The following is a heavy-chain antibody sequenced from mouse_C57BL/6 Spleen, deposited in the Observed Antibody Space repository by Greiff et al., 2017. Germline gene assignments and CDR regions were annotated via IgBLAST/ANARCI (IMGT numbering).Heavy chain of an antibody. J-gene: IGHJ2*01. CDR1: GYAFSRSW. CDR2: IYPGDGDT. Sequence: QVQLQQSGPELVKPGASVKISCKASGYAFSRSWLNWVKQRPGKGLEWIGRIYPGDGDTNYNGKFKGKATLTADKSSSTAYMQLSSLTSEDSAVYFCASQGFFDYWGQGTTLTVSS. CDR3: ASQGFFDY. V-gene: IGHV1-82*01. D-gene: IGHD3-3*01.